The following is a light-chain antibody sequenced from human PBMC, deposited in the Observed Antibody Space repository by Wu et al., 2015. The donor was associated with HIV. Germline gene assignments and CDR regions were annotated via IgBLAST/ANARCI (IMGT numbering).Light chain of an antibody. CDR1: QSVSSH. CDR3: QQRTNWPLT. V-gene: IGKV3-11*01. CDR2: DAS. J-gene: IGKJ5*01. Sequence: EIVLTQSPATLSLSPGDRATLSCRASQSVSSHLAWYQQKPGRTPRLLIYDASNRATAIPARFSGSGSGTDFTLTISSLDPEDFAIYYCQQRTNWPLTFGQGTRLEIK.